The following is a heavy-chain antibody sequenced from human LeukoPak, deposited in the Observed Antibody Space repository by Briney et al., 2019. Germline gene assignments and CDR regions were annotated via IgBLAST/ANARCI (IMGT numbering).Heavy chain of an antibody. CDR3: ARGPYDYVWGNYRYTAASLDY. J-gene: IGHJ4*02. D-gene: IGHD3-16*02. V-gene: IGHV1-2*06. CDR2: INPNRGGT. CDR1: GYTFTAYD. Sequence: GASVKVSCNASGYTFTAYDMHWVRQAPGQGLEWMGRINPNRGGTTYAQHFRGRVTMTRDTSISTAYLELSSLRPDDTAMYYCARGPYDYVWGNYRYTAASLDYWGQGTLVTVSS.